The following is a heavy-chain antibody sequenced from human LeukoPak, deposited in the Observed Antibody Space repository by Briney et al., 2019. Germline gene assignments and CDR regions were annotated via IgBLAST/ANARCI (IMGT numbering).Heavy chain of an antibody. V-gene: IGHV4-59*01. CDR1: GGSISSYY. Sequence: PSETLSLTCTVSGGSISSYYWSWIRQPPGKGLEWIGNIYDRGSTKYNPSLKSRVTISVDTSKNQFSLRLSSVTAADTAVYYCAGGRTFATWGKGTLVTVS. CDR3: AGGRTFAT. J-gene: IGHJ5*02. CDR2: IYDRGST.